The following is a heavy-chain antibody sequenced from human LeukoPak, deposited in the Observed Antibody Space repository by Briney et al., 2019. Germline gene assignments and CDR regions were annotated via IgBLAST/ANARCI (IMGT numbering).Heavy chain of an antibody. CDR2: IYTSGST. J-gene: IGHJ4*02. CDR3: AKAAGTADFDY. D-gene: IGHD5-18*01. CDR1: GGSISSYY. Sequence: SETLSLTCTVSGGSISSYYWSWIRQPAGKGLEWIGRIYTSGSTNYNPSLRSRVTMSVDTSKSQFSLKLTSMTAADTAVYYCAKAAGTADFDYWGQGTLVTVSS. V-gene: IGHV4-4*07.